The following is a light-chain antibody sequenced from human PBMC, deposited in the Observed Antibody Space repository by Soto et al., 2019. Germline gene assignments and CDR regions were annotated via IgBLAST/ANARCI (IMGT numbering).Light chain of an antibody. CDR2: QAS. Sequence: DIQMTQSPSTLSSSVGDRVTITCRASQSIRTWLAWYQQKPGKAPRLLMYQASSLKSGVPSRFSGSGSGTEFTLTISSLQPDDFETYYCQHYNSYSEAFGQGTKVDIK. CDR1: QSIRTW. CDR3: QHYNSYSEA. V-gene: IGKV1-5*03. J-gene: IGKJ1*01.